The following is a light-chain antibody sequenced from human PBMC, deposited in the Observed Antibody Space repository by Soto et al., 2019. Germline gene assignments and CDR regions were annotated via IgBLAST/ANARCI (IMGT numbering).Light chain of an antibody. CDR1: QSVNTKY. Sequence: EIVLTQSPGTLSLSPGERATLSCRASQSVNTKYLAWYQQKPGQAPRLLISGVSSRATGIPDRFSGSGSGTDFILTISRVEPEDFAVYYCQQYGSSPTTFGQGTKLEIK. CDR3: QQYGSSPTT. CDR2: GVS. J-gene: IGKJ1*01. V-gene: IGKV3-20*01.